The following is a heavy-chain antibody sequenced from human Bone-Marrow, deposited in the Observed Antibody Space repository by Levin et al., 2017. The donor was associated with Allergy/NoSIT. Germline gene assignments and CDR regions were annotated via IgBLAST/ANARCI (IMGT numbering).Heavy chain of an antibody. CDR2: ISGSGGST. J-gene: IGHJ4*02. CDR3: AKALVVVVAATGFDY. CDR1: GFTFSSYA. V-gene: IGHV3-23*01. Sequence: PGGSLRLSCAASGFTFSSYAMSWVRQAPGKGLEWVSAISGSGGSTYYADSVKGRFTISRDNSKNTLYLQMNSLRAEDTAVYYCAKALVVVVAATGFDYWGQGTLVTVSS. D-gene: IGHD2-15*01.